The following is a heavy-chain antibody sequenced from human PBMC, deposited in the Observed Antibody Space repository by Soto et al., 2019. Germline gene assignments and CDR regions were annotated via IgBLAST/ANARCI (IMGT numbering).Heavy chain of an antibody. CDR1: GFTFSGYG. CDR3: ARDGVAATTYFGYFDY. V-gene: IGHV3-33*01. CDR2: TRHDGSNT. D-gene: IGHD1-26*01. Sequence: QVQLVESGGGVVQPGRSLRLSCAASGFTFSGYGMHWVRQAPGKGLEWVAVTRHDGSNTYYADSVRGRFTISRDKSKKTLYLQLNSLRAADTAVYYCARDGVAATTYFGYFDYWGHGTLVTVSS. J-gene: IGHJ4*01.